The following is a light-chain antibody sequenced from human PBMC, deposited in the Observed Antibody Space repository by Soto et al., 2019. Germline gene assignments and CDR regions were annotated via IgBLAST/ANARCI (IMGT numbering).Light chain of an antibody. CDR3: QQYVSSPLT. CDR2: GAS. CDR1: QSVDSSY. V-gene: IGKV3-20*01. J-gene: IGKJ4*01. Sequence: EIVLTQSPGPLSLSPGERATLSCRASQSVDSSYLAWYQQKPGQAPRLLIYGASSRATGIPDRFSGNGSGTDFTLTISRLEPEDVAVYYCQQYVSSPLTFGGGTKVEIK.